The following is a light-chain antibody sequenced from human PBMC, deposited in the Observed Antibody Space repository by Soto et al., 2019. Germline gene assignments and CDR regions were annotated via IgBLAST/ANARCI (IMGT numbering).Light chain of an antibody. CDR2: DVT. V-gene: IGLV2-8*01. CDR1: SSDVGGYHY. CDR3: SSYAGSDPVL. Sequence: QSALTQPPSASGSPGQSVTISCTGTSSDVGGYHYVSWYQHHPGKAPKLMIYDVTKRPSGVPDRFSGSKSGNTASLTVSGLQAEDEADYYCSSYAGSDPVLFGGGTQLTVL. J-gene: IGLJ2*01.